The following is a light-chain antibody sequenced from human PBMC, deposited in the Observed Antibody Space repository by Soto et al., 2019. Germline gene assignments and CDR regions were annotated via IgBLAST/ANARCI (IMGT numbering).Light chain of an antibody. J-gene: IGLJ1*01. CDR1: SSDVGYYDF. CDR2: EFS. Sequence: QSALTQPASVSGSPGQSITISCTGTSSDVGYYDFVSCYQQPPDKATILIIYEFSTRPLGVSDRFSASKSGNTASLTISGLQAEGGGYYLCSSYAGSTACFGFGTGTKV. V-gene: IGLV2-14*03. CDR3: SSYAGSTACFG.